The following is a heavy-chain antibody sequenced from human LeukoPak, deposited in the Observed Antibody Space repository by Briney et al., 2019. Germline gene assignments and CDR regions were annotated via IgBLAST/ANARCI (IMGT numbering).Heavy chain of an antibody. CDR1: GFTFSSYS. CDR2: ISSSSSYI. D-gene: IGHD1-1*01. Sequence: PGGSLRLSCGASGFTFSSYSMNWVRQAPGKGLEWVSSISSSSSYIYYADSVKGRFTISRDNAKNSLYLQMNSLRAEDTAVYYCAREPWKGAFDIWGQGTMVTVSS. J-gene: IGHJ3*02. CDR3: AREPWKGAFDI. V-gene: IGHV3-21*01.